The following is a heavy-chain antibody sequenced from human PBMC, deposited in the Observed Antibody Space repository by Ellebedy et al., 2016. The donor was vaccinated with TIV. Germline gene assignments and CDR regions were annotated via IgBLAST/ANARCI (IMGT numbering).Heavy chain of an antibody. CDR2: IYYSGST. V-gene: IGHV4-31*03. Sequence: SETLSLXXTVSGGSISSGGYYWSWIRQHPGKGLEWIGYIYYSGSTYYNPSLKSRVTISVDTSKNQFSLKLSSVTAADTAVYYCATQLTGLFNYWGQGTLVTVSS. J-gene: IGHJ4*02. D-gene: IGHD3-9*01. CDR1: GGSISSGGYY. CDR3: ATQLTGLFNY.